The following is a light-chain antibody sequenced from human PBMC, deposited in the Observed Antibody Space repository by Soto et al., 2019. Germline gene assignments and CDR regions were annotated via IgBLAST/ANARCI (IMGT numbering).Light chain of an antibody. V-gene: IGKV3-15*01. CDR3: YQYNDWPPA. CDR2: GAS. J-gene: IGKJ1*01. CDR1: QSVSNN. Sequence: EIVMTQSPATVSVSPGERVTLSCRASQSVSNNLAWYQQKPGQVPRLLMLGASTRATGIPGRFSGTGYGRGFSLTISSLQSEDFAVYYCYQYNDWPPAFXQGTKVDIK.